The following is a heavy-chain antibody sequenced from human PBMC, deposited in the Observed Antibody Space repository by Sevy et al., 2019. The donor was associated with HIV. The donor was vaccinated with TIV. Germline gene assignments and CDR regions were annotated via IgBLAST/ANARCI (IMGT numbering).Heavy chain of an antibody. V-gene: IGHV3-33*01. CDR1: GFTFSSYG. D-gene: IGHD6-6*01. J-gene: IGHJ5*02. CDR2: IWYDGSNK. Sequence: GGSLRLSCAASGFTFSSYGMHWVRQAPGKGLEWVAVIWYDGSNKYYADSVKGRFTISRDNSKNTLYLQMNSLRAEDTAVYYCARGRLIWLSSSSLRYNWFDPWGQGTLVTVSS. CDR3: ARGRLIWLSSSSLRYNWFDP.